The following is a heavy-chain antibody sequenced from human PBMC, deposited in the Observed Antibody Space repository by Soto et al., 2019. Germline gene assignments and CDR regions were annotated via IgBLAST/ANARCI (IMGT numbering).Heavy chain of an antibody. CDR2: INPSGDST. CDR1: GFTFSRHG. J-gene: IGHJ4*02. V-gene: IGHV3-23*01. D-gene: IGHD6-13*01. CDR3: AKVGVSTAGSFDY. Sequence: GGSLRLSCVASGFTFSRHGLSWVRQAPGKGLEWVSTINPSGDSTFYADSVKGRFTISRDNSKNTVYLQMNSLSVGDTAVYLCAKVGVSTAGSFDYWGQGALVTVSS.